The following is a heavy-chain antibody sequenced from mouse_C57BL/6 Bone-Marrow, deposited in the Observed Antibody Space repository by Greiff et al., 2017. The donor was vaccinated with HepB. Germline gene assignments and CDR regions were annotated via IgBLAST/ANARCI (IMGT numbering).Heavy chain of an antibody. J-gene: IGHJ2*01. CDR2: IWSGGST. CDR3: ARGLYDYGYFDY. Sequence: VKLQQSGPGLVQPSQSLSITCTVSGFSLTSFGVHWVRQSPGKGLEWLGVIWSGGSTDYNAAFISRLSISKDNSKSQVFSKMNSLQADDTAIYYCARGLYDYGYFDYWGQGTTLTVSS. CDR1: GFSLTSFG. V-gene: IGHV2-2*01. D-gene: IGHD2-4*01.